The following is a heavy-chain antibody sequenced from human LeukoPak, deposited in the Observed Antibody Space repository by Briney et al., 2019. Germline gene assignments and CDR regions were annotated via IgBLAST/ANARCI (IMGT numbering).Heavy chain of an antibody. D-gene: IGHD3-10*01. CDR2: INPNSAGT. CDR1: GYTFTDYY. V-gene: IGHV1-2*02. Sequence: ASVKVSCKASGYTFTDYYMHWVRQAPGQGLEWMGWINPNSAGTDYAQNFQGRVTMTRDTSISTAYMELSRLTSDDTAVYYCARYSGDNNAFDYWGQGTLVTVSS. J-gene: IGHJ4*02. CDR3: ARYSGDNNAFDY.